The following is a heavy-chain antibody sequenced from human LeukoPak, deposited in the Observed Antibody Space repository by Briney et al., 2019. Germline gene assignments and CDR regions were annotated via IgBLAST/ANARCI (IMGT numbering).Heavy chain of an antibody. V-gene: IGHV4-38-2*01. CDR1: GYSINSGYY. CDR2: IYHRGTT. Sequence: SETLSLTCAVSGYSINSGYYWGWIRQPPGKGLEWIGSIYHRGTTYYNPSLERRVSISVDTSKNQFSLKLSSVTAADTAMYYCARIAMFYYESSGYYSDSWGQGTLVTVSS. D-gene: IGHD3-22*01. J-gene: IGHJ5*01. CDR3: ARIAMFYYESSGYYSDS.